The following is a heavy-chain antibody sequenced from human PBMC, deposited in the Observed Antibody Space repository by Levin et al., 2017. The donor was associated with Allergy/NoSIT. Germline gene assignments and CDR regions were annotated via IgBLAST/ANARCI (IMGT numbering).Heavy chain of an antibody. V-gene: IGHV4-30-4*01. D-gene: IGHD3-9*01. CDR3: ARVVDYDILTDYYSPYYFDR. CDR1: GGSISSGDHY. Sequence: SETLSLTCTVSGGSISSGDHYWSWIRQPPGKGLEWIGYIYYTGTTYYNPSLTGRVTISIDTSRNQFSLRLNSVTAADTAVYYCARVVDYDILTDYYSPYYFDRWRQGTLVTVSS. CDR2: IYYTGTT. J-gene: IGHJ4*02.